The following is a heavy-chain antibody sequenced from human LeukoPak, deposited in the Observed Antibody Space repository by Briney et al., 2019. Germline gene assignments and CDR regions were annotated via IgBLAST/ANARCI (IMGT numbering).Heavy chain of an antibody. V-gene: IGHV4-59*01. CDR1: GSSISTYS. D-gene: IGHD4-17*01. Sequence: PSETLSLTCTVSGSSISTYSWTWIRQPPGKGLEWIGYIYYDGSTNSNPSLKSRVTISVGTSRNQFSLKLSSVTAADTAVYYCARGDYAYFFDYWGQGTLVTVSS. CDR3: ARGDYAYFFDY. CDR2: IYYDGST. J-gene: IGHJ4*02.